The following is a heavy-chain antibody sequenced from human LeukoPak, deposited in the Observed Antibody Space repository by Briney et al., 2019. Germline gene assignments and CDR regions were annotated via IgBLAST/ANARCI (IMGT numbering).Heavy chain of an antibody. D-gene: IGHD6-25*01. CDR1: GGSISSSSYY. Sequence: SETLSLTCTVSGGSISSSSYYWGWIRQPPGKGLEWIGSIYYSGSTYHNPSLKSRVTISVDTSKNQFSLKLSSVTAADTAVYYCASDIAARNIWGQGTMVTVSS. V-gene: IGHV4-39*07. CDR3: ASDIAARNI. CDR2: IYYSGST. J-gene: IGHJ3*02.